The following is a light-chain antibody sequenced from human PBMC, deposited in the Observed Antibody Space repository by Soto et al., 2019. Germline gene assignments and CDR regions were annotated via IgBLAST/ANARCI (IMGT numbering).Light chain of an antibody. CDR2: GAS. CDR1: QSVSSSY. V-gene: IGKV3-20*01. J-gene: IGKJ4*01. CDR3: QQYGSSPCT. Sequence: ELVLTQSPGTLSLSPGERATLSFRSSQSVSSSYLAWYQQKPGQAPRLLIYGASSRATGIPDRFSGSGSGTDFTLTISRLEPEDFAVYYCQQYGSSPCTFGGGTKVDIK.